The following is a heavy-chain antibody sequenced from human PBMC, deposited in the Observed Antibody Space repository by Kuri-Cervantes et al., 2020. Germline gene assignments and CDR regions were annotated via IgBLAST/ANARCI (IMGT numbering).Heavy chain of an antibody. CDR1: GFTFSSYA. D-gene: IGHD3-16*01. J-gene: IGHJ4*02. CDR2: ISYDGSNK. Sequence: GESLKISCAASGFTFSSYAMHWVRQAPGKGLEWVAVISYDGSNKYYADSVEGRFTISRDNSKNTLYLQMNSLRAEDTAVYYCARVLGGIDYWGQGTLVTVSS. CDR3: ARVLGGIDY. V-gene: IGHV3-30-3*01.